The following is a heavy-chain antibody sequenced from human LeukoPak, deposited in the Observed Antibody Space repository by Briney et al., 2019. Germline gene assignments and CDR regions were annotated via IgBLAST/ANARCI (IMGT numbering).Heavy chain of an antibody. D-gene: IGHD3-22*01. J-gene: IGHJ4*02. Sequence: ASVKVSCKASGYTFTGYYMHWVRQAPGQGLEWMGRINPNSGGTNYAQKFQGRVTMTRDTSISTAYVGLSSLRSDDTAVYYCARGGYYDSSGNYWGQGTLVTVSS. CDR1: GYTFTGYY. CDR3: ARGGYYDSSGNY. V-gene: IGHV1-2*06. CDR2: INPNSGGT.